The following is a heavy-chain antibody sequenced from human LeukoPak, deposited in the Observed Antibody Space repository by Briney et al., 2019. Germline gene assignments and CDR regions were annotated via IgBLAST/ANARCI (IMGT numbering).Heavy chain of an antibody. V-gene: IGHV1-18*01. CDR2: ISAYNGNT. CDR1: GGTFSSYA. J-gene: IGHJ3*02. CDR3: ADGXSGIXAFDI. Sequence: ASVKVSCKASGGTFSSYAISWVRQAPGQGLEWMGWISAYNGNTNYAQKLQGRVTMTTGTSTSTAYMELRSLRSDDTAVYYCADGXSGIXAFDIWGQGTMVTVSS. D-gene: IGHD3-22*01.